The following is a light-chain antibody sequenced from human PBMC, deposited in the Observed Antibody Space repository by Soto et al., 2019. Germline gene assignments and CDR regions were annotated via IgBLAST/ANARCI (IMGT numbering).Light chain of an antibody. CDR2: NNN. V-gene: IGLV1-40*01. Sequence: QPVLTQPPSVSGAPGQRVTISCTGSSSNTGAGYDVHWYQQVPGTAPKLLIYNNNDRPSGVPDRFSGSKSGTSASLAITGLQAEDEADYYCQSFDSSLGGYVFGAATKLTVL. J-gene: IGLJ1*01. CDR3: QSFDSSLGGYV. CDR1: SSNTGAGYD.